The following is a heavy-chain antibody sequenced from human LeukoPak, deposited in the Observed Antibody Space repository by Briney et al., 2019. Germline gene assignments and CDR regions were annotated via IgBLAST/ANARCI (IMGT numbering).Heavy chain of an antibody. J-gene: IGHJ4*02. Sequence: PGGSLRLSSAASGFTFSDDYMSWIRQAPGKGPEWVSYISSDGSTIFYADSVKGRFTISRDNAKNSLFLQMNSLRAEDTAVYYCARERTTVRYWGQGTLVTVSS. D-gene: IGHD4-17*01. CDR2: ISSDGSTI. CDR1: GFTFSDDY. V-gene: IGHV3-11*01. CDR3: ARERTTVRY.